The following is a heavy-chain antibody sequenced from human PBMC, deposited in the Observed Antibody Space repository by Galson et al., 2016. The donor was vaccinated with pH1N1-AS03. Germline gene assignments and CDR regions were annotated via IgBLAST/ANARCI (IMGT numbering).Heavy chain of an antibody. Sequence: SLRLSCAASGFTFSIYAMTWVRQVPGKGLEWVSSVGGSSGTTYYADSVKGRFTISRDNARNSFYLQMNSLRADETALYYCVREMPKTFGRTFDIWGQGTMATVSS. D-gene: IGHD3-10*01. CDR2: VGGSSGTT. CDR1: GFTFSIYA. J-gene: IGHJ3*02. CDR3: VREMPKTFGRTFDI. V-gene: IGHV3-23*01.